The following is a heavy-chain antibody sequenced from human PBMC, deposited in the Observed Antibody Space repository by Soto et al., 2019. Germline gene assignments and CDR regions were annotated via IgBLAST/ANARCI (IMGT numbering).Heavy chain of an antibody. CDR2: IYYSGST. Sequence: QVQLQESGPGLVKPSETLSLTCTVSGGSISSYYWSWIRQPPGKGLEWIGYIYYSGSTNYNPSLTSRVTISVDTSKNQFSLKLSSVTAADTAVYYCARAPDAFDIWGQGTMVTVSS. J-gene: IGHJ3*02. CDR3: ARAPDAFDI. CDR1: GGSISSYY. V-gene: IGHV4-59*01.